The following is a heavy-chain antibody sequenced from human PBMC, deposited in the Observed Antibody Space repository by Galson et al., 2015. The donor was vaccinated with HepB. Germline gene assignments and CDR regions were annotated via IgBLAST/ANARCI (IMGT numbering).Heavy chain of an antibody. V-gene: IGHV3-15*07. Sequence: SLRLSCAASGFTFSNAWMNWVRQAPGKGLEWVGRIKSKTDGGTTDYAAPVKGRFTISRDDSKNTLYLQMNSLKTEDTAVYYCTTDLFFGYSYGYNYYYGMDVWGQGTTVTVSS. J-gene: IGHJ6*02. CDR1: GFTFSNAW. CDR3: TTDLFFGYSYGYNYYYGMDV. D-gene: IGHD5-18*01. CDR2: IKSKTDGGTT.